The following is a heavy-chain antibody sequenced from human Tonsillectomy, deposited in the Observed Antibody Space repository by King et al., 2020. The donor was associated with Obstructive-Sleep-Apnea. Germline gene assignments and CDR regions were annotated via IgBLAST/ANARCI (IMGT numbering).Heavy chain of an antibody. Sequence: VQLVESGGGVVQPGRSLRLSCAASGFTFSSYGMHWVRQAPGKGLEWVALISYDGSNKYYADSVKGRFTISRDNAKNTLYLQMNSLRAEDTAVYYCAKVQWLRSGGPFDYWGQGTLVTVSS. CDR2: ISYDGSNK. CDR3: AKVQWLRSGGPFDY. CDR1: GFTFSSYG. J-gene: IGHJ4*02. D-gene: IGHD5-12*01. V-gene: IGHV3-30*18.